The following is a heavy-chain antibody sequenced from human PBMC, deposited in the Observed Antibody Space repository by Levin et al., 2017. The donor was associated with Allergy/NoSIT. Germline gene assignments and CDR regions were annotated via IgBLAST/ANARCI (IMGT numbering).Heavy chain of an antibody. Sequence: GGSLRLSCAASGFTFDDYAMHWVRQAPGKGLEWVSGISWNSGSIGYADSVKGRFTISRDNAKNSLYLQMNSLRAEDTALYYCAKDIGPDVREYSSPLGFDYWGQGTLVTVSS. CDR1: GFTFDDYA. J-gene: IGHJ4*02. CDR2: ISWNSGSI. D-gene: IGHD6-6*01. CDR3: AKDIGPDVREYSSPLGFDY. V-gene: IGHV3-9*01.